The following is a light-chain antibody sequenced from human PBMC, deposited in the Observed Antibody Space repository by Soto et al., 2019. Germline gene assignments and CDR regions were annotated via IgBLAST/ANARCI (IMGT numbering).Light chain of an antibody. CDR2: DAS. V-gene: IGKV3-11*01. Sequence: EIVLRQSPDTLYMSPGEIATLSCRASQSVSNNYLAWYQPKPGQAPRLLIYDASNRATGIPARFSGSGSGTDFTLTISSLEPEDFAVYYCQQRSNWPLSITFGQGTRLEIK. J-gene: IGKJ5*01. CDR3: QQRSNWPLSIT. CDR1: QSVSNNY.